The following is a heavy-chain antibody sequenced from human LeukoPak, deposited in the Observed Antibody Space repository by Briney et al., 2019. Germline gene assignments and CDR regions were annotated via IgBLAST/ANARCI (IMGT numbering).Heavy chain of an antibody. CDR3: AKTVQSYCAGDCHH. J-gene: IGHJ1*01. V-gene: IGHV3-23*01. CDR1: GFTFSNYV. CDR2: INTSGGSA. D-gene: IGHD2-21*01. Sequence: GGSPRLSCAASGFTFSNYVMSWVRRAPGKGLEWVSGINTSGGSAYADSVKGRFTISRDNSKNILYLQMNSLRAEDTAVYYCAKTVQSYCAGDCHHWGQGTLVTVSS.